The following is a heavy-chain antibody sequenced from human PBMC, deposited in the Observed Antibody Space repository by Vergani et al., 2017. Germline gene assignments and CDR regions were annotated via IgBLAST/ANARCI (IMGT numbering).Heavy chain of an antibody. CDR3: AKANPRNSGYDYLYYYHAMDV. CDR2: ISGSGGST. D-gene: IGHD5-12*01. J-gene: IGHJ6*02. Sequence: EVQLLESGGDLVQPGGSLRLSCAASGFTFNHYAMYWVRQAPGKGLEWVSGISGSGGSTYYAGSVKGRFTISRDSSKNTLYLQMNSLSAGDTAVYYCAKANPRNSGYDYLYYYHAMDVWGQXP. CDR1: GFTFNHYA. V-gene: IGHV3-23*01.